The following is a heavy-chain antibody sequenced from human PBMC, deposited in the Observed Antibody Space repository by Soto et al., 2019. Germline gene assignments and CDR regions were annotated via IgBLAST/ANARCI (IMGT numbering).Heavy chain of an antibody. Sequence: KTSETLSLTCTVSNGSISTYYWSWVRQAPGKGLEWIGYVYYSGTTNYNPSLKGRVTISVDTSKNQFSLKLKSVTAADTAVYYCAKDYLWTGFDPWGQGILVTVSS. D-gene: IGHD2-21*01. J-gene: IGHJ5*02. CDR1: NGSISTYY. V-gene: IGHV4-59*01. CDR2: VYYSGTT. CDR3: AKDYLWTGFDP.